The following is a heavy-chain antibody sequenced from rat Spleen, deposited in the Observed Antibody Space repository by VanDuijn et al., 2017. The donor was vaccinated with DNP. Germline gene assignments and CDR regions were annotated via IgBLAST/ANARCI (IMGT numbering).Heavy chain of an antibody. V-gene: IGHV5S10*01. Sequence: EVQLVESGGGLVQPGRSLKLSCAASGFTFSDYNMAWVRQAPKKGLEWVAIIIFDGSTTYYGDSVKGRFTVSRNNAKNTLYLQMNNLRSEDTATYYCTRDLNHGYNYAFDYWGQGVMVTVSS. J-gene: IGHJ2*01. CDR3: TRDLNHGYNYAFDY. CDR1: GFTFSDYN. CDR2: IIFDGSTT. D-gene: IGHD1-4*01.